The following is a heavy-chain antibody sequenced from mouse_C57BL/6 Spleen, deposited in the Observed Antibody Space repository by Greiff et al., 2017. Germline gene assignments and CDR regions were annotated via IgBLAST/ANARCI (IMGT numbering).Heavy chain of an antibody. CDR3: ARNYGSSYGY. Sequence: VQLKESGPVLARPGASVQMSCKTSGYTFTSYWMHWVKQRPGQGLEWIGAIYPGNSATSYNQKFKGKAKLTAVTSASTAYMELSSLTSEDSAVYYCARNYGSSYGYWGQGTTLTVSA. D-gene: IGHD1-1*01. CDR2: IYPGNSAT. V-gene: IGHV1-5*01. J-gene: IGHJ2*01. CDR1: GYTFTSYW.